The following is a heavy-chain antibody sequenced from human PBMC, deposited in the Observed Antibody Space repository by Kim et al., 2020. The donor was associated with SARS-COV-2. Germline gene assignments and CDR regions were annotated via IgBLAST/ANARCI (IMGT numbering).Heavy chain of an antibody. V-gene: IGHV3-73*01. J-gene: IGHJ6*02. CDR1: GFTFSGSA. CDR3: TRHPSDYGSGSSGYYYYGMDV. D-gene: IGHD3-10*01. Sequence: GGSLRLSCAASGFTFSGSAMHWVRQASGKGLEWVGRIRSKANSYATAYAGSVKGRLTISRDDSKNTADLQVNSLKTEDTAVYYCTRHPSDYGSGSSGYYYYGMDVCCQGTTVTVAS. CDR2: IRSKANSYAT.